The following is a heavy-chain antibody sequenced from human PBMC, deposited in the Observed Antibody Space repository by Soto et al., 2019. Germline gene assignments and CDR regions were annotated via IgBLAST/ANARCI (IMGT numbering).Heavy chain of an antibody. CDR2: IYSGGDT. Sequence: DVQLVESGGGLVQPGGSLRLSCAVSGFTVSGDYMSWVRQAPAKGLEWVSAIYSGGDTYYADSMKGRFTMSSDNSKNTLYLQMNSLRAEDTAVYYCARENTGWPDAIVMWGQGTMVTVSS. CDR1: GFTVSGDY. CDR3: ARENTGWPDAIVM. D-gene: IGHD6-19*01. V-gene: IGHV3-66*01. J-gene: IGHJ3*02.